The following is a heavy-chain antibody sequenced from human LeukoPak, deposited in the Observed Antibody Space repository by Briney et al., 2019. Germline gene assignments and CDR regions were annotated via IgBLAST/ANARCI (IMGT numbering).Heavy chain of an antibody. Sequence: SETLSLTCTVSNGSISTYYWSWIRQPPGKGLGWIGYIHHTGTTNYNPSLKSRLTMSVDTSKNQFSLKLNSVTAADTAIYYCGRVRLQLEPRRAFDIWGQGTMVAVSS. CDR1: NGSISTYY. D-gene: IGHD1-1*01. CDR3: GRVRLQLEPRRAFDI. CDR2: IHHTGTT. J-gene: IGHJ3*02. V-gene: IGHV4-59*01.